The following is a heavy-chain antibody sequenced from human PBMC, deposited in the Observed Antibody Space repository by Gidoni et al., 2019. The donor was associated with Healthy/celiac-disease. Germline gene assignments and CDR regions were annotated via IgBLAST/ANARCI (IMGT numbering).Heavy chain of an antibody. CDR2: IYHSGST. J-gene: IGHJ1*01. CDR3: ARGLAGPKAEYVQH. V-gene: IGHV4-4*02. CDR1: GGSLSSSTW. Sequence: QVQLQASGPGLVTPSGTLSLTCAVSGGSLSSSTWWSWVSQPPGKGLEWIGEIYHSGSTNYNPSLKSRVTIAVDKSKNQFSLKLSSVTAADTAVNYCARGLAGPKAEYVQHWGQGTLVNVSS. D-gene: IGHD6-19*01.